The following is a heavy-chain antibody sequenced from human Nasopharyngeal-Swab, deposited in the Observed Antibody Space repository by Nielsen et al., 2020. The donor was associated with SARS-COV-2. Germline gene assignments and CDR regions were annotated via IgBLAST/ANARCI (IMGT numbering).Heavy chain of an antibody. CDR3: VKHQGSSSDQ. CDR1: GFTLAYT. CDR2: VNQDGSRT. J-gene: IGHJ4*02. V-gene: IGHV3-74*01. Sequence: GGSLRLSCTAPGFTLAYTMHWVRQAPGKGLVWVSRVNQDGSRTDYADSVRGRFTISRDNAKNTLYLQMNSLRVEDTAVYYCVKHQGSSSDQWGQGTLVTVSS.